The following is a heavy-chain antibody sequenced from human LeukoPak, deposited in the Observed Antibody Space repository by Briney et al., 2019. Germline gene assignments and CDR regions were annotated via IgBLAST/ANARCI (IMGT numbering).Heavy chain of an antibody. Sequence: GGSLRLSCAASGFTFSSYAMSWVRQAPGKGLEWVSAISGSGGSTYYADSVKGRFTISRDNSKNTLYLQMNSLRAEDTAVYYCARHGRASSSSSWFDPWGQGTLVTVSS. CDR2: ISGSGGST. CDR3: ARHGRASSSSSWFDP. D-gene: IGHD6-6*01. J-gene: IGHJ5*02. V-gene: IGHV3-23*01. CDR1: GFTFSSYA.